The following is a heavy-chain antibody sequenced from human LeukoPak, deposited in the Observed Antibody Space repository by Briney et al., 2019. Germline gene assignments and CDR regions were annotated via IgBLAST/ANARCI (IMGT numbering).Heavy chain of an antibody. Sequence: SETLSLTCTVSGGSISSYYWSWIRQPPGKGLGWIGYIYYSGSTNYNPSLRSRVTISVDTSKNQFSLKLSSVTAADTAVYYCARSHGSGSYYNLNDYWGQGTQVTVSS. CDR3: ARSHGSGSYYNLNDY. CDR1: GGSISSYY. CDR2: IYYSGST. J-gene: IGHJ4*02. V-gene: IGHV4-59*01. D-gene: IGHD3-10*01.